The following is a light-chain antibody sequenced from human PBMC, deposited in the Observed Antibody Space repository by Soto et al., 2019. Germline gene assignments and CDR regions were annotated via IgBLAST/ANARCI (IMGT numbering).Light chain of an antibody. V-gene: IGKV3-20*01. J-gene: IGKJ1*01. CDR2: GAS. CDR3: KQYGSSGT. CDR1: QSVSNTY. Sequence: DIVLTQSPGTLSLSPGDSATLSCRASQSVSNTYLAWYQQRPGQAPRLLIYGASNRATGIPDRFSGSGSGTEFILTIRGLEPEDFAVYYCKQYGSSGTCGQGTKVDIK.